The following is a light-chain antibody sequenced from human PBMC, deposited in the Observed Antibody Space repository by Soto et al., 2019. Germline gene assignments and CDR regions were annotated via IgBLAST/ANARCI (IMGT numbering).Light chain of an antibody. V-gene: IGKV1-39*01. J-gene: IGKJ5*01. CDR2: AAS. Sequence: DIRMTQSPSSLSASVGDRVIITCRASQTLSSHLNWYQQKTGKDHNLLVYAASSLQSGVPYRFNGSGSGTGFTVTISRLQPEDFATYTCQQYKIIPLTFGKGTDWRL. CDR1: QTLSSH. CDR3: QQYKIIPLT.